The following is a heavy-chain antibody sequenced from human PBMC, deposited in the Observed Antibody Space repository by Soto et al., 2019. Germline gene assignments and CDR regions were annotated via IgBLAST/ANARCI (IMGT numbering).Heavy chain of an antibody. CDR1: GYTFTSYY. J-gene: IGHJ5*02. D-gene: IGHD6-6*01. CDR3: ARDWGHPRSSIATYNWFDP. CDR2: INPSGGST. Sequence: VASLKVSCKASGYTFTSYYMHWVRQAPGQGLEWMGIINPSGGSTSYAQKFQGRVTMTRDTSTSTVYMELSSLRSEDTAVYYCARDWGHPRSSIATYNWFDPWGQGTLVTVSS. V-gene: IGHV1-46*01.